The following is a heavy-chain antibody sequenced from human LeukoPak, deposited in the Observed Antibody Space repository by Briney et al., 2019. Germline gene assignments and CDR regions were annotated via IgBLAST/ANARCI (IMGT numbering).Heavy chain of an antibody. V-gene: IGHV1-24*01. J-gene: IGHJ3*02. CDR3: ATTSHSDI. Sequence: GASVKVSCKVSGYNITDLSMHWVRQAAGNGLEWMGGFDPEDGETIYAQKFQGRVTMTEDTSTDTACMELSSLRSEDTAVYYCATTSHSDIWGQGTMVTVSS. CDR2: FDPEDGET. CDR1: GYNITDLS.